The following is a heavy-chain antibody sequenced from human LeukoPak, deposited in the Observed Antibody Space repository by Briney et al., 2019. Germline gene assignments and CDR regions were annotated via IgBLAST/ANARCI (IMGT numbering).Heavy chain of an antibody. D-gene: IGHD3-10*01. CDR1: GYSISSGYY. Sequence: KPSETLSLTCTVSGYSISSGYYWGWLRPPPGKGLGWIGSIYHSGITYYNPSRKIRVTIAVDTYKNQTPLKRSSVTAADMAVYYCAKGSVGSRSGSYYWGRGTLVTVSS. CDR3: AKGSVGSRSGSYY. V-gene: IGHV4-38-2*02. J-gene: IGHJ4*02. CDR2: IYHSGIT.